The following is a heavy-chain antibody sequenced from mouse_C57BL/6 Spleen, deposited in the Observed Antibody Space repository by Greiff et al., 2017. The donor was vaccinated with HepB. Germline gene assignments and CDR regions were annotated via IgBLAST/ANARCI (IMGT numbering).Heavy chain of an antibody. Sequence: VQLQESGAELVRPGASVTLSCKASGYTFTDYEMHWVKQTPVHGLEWIGAIDPETGGTAYNQKFKGKAILTADKSSSTAYMELRSLTSEDSAVYYCTRAISLSAMDYWGQGTSVTVSS. CDR1: GYTFTDYE. CDR2: IDPETGGT. J-gene: IGHJ4*01. V-gene: IGHV1-15*01. CDR3: TRAISLSAMDY.